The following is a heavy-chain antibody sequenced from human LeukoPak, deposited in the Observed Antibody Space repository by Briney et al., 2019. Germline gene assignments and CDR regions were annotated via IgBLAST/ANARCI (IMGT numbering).Heavy chain of an antibody. J-gene: IGHJ4*02. Sequence: GGSLRLSCAASGFTFSNAWMSWVRQAPGKGLEWVGRIKSKTDGGTTDYAAPVKGRFTISREDSKSIAYLQMNSLKTEDTAVDYCTRVSDRVGKLIAARPFDYWGQGTLVTVSS. D-gene: IGHD6-6*01. V-gene: IGHV3-15*01. CDR2: IKSKTDGGTT. CDR1: GFTFSNAW. CDR3: TRVSDRVGKLIAARPFDY.